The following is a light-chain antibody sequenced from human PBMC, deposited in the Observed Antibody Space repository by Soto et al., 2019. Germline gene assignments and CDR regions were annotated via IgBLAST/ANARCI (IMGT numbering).Light chain of an antibody. Sequence: QSVLTQPPSASGTPGQRVTFSCSGGSSSIATNTINWYQHVPGTAPKLLIYTSDQQPSGVPDRFSASKSGTSASLAISGLQSEDEADYYCAAWDDTLNGVVFGGGTKVTVL. V-gene: IGLV1-44*01. J-gene: IGLJ2*01. CDR2: TSD. CDR3: AAWDDTLNGVV. CDR1: SSSIATNT.